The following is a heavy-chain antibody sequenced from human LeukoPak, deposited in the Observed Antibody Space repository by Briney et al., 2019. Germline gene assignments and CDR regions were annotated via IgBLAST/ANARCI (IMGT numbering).Heavy chain of an antibody. J-gene: IGHJ4*02. CDR1: GVSISSGDYY. V-gene: IGHV4-30-2*01. CDR2: IYHSGST. Sequence: SQTLSLTCTVSGVSISSGDYYWSWIRQPPGKGLEWIGYIYHSGSTYYNPSLKSRVTISVDRSKNQFSLKLSSVTAADTAVYYCARGTPTFGGVPSEFDYWGQGTLVTVSS. CDR3: ARGTPTFGGVPSEFDY. D-gene: IGHD3-16*01.